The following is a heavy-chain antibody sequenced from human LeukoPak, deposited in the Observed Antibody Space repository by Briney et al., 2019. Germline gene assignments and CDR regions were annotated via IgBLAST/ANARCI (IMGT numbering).Heavy chain of an antibody. CDR1: GDSISSGSFY. Sequence: SETLSLTCSVSGDSISSGSFYWSWIRQPAGRGLEWIGRIYPSGSTNYNPSLKSRVTISLDTSKNQFSLKLSSVTAADTAVYYCARDVLAAPGTFDYWGQGALVTVSS. CDR3: ARDVLAAPGTFDY. D-gene: IGHD6-13*01. V-gene: IGHV4-61*02. CDR2: IYPSGST. J-gene: IGHJ4*02.